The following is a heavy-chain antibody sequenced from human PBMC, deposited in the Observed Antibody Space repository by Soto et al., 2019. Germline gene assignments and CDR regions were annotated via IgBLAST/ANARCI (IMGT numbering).Heavy chain of an antibody. CDR2: IYYSGST. CDR3: ARAANVPVAGLGFDY. J-gene: IGHJ4*02. CDR1: GGSISSSSFH. D-gene: IGHD2-2*01. Sequence: SETLSLTCTVSGGSISSSSFHWGWIRQPPGKGLEWIGSIYYSGSTYYSPSLKSRVTISVDTAKNQFSLKLTSVIGADTAVYYCARAANVPVAGLGFDYWGQGTLVTVSS. V-gene: IGHV4-39*07.